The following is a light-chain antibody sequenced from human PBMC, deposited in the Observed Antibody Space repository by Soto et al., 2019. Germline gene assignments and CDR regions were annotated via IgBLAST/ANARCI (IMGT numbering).Light chain of an antibody. J-gene: IGKJ1*01. CDR1: QSVDRY. Sequence: EVVLTQSPDTLSLSPGETATLSCRASQSVDRYVAWYQQKLGQAPRLLIYGASSRATGIPDRFSGSGSGTDFTLTISGLEPEDFAVYYCQQYGDSVWTFGQGTKVDIK. CDR3: QQYGDSVWT. CDR2: GAS. V-gene: IGKV3-20*01.